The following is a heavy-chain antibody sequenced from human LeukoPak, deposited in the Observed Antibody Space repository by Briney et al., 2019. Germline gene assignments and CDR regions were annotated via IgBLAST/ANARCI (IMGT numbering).Heavy chain of an antibody. J-gene: IGHJ3*02. D-gene: IGHD1-26*01. CDR2: IYYSGST. Sequence: SETLSLTCTVSGGSISSSDNYWGCWIRQPPGKGLEWIGSIYYSGSTYYNPSLKSRVTISVDMSKNQFSLKLSSVTAADTSVYYCARLGTVGAFYMWGQGTIVVVSS. V-gene: IGHV4-39*01. CDR1: GGSISSSDNY. CDR3: ARLGTVGAFYM.